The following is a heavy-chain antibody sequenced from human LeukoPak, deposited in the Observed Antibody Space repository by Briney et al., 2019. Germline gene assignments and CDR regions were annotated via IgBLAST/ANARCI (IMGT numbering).Heavy chain of an antibody. Sequence: GGSLRLSCAASGFTFSSYAMTWVRQAPGKGLEWVSLISGSGESTYYADSVKGRFTISRDNSKNTLYLQLNSLRVEDTAVYYCAKNRGAGSHYYYHMNVWGKGTTVTVSS. V-gene: IGHV3-23*01. CDR3: AKNRGAGSHYYYHMNV. CDR1: GFTFSSYA. J-gene: IGHJ6*03. CDR2: ISGSGEST. D-gene: IGHD1-26*01.